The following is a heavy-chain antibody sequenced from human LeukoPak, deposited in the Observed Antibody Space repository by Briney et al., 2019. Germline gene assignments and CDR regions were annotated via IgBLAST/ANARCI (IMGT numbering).Heavy chain of an antibody. CDR1: GFTFSSYA. J-gene: IGHJ6*03. CDR2: VSGGGGTT. V-gene: IGHV3-23*01. CDR3: AKVRDYYGSGSYSSYYMDV. D-gene: IGHD3-10*01. Sequence: PGGSLRLSCAASGFTFSSYAMSWVRQAPGKGLEWVSTVSGGGGTTYYADSVKGRFTISRDNSKNTLYLQMNSLRAEDTAVYYCAKVRDYYGSGSYSSYYMDVWGKGTTVTVSS.